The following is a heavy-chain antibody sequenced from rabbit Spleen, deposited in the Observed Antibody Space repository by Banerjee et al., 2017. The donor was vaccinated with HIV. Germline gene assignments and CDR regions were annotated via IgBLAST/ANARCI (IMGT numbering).Heavy chain of an antibody. CDR2: INIVTGKS. CDR1: GVSLNDKDV. CDR3: ARDTSSSFSSYGMDL. J-gene: IGHJ6*01. D-gene: IGHD1-1*01. Sequence: EQLEESGGGLVKPEGSLTLTCKASGVSLNDKDVMCWVRQAPGKGLEWIACINIVTGKSVYASWAKGRFMMSRTSSTTVTLQMTSLTAADTATYFCARDTSSSFSSYGMDLWGQGTLVTVS. V-gene: IGHV1S45*01.